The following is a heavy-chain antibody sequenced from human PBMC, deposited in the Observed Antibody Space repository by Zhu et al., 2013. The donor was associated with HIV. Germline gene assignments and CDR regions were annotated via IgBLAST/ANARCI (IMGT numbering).Heavy chain of an antibody. CDR2: INPSGSAT. Sequence: QVQLVQSGAEVKKPGASVKVSCKASGYTFSSYYMHWVRQAPGQGLEWMGIINPSGSATTYAQRFQGRLTLTRDMSISTVYMELSSLRSEDTAVYYCARGRSSSSLHNYGMDVWGQGTAITVTS. D-gene: IGHD6-13*01. CDR3: ARGRSSSSLHNYGMDV. CDR1: GYTFSSYY. J-gene: IGHJ6*02. V-gene: IGHV1-46*01.